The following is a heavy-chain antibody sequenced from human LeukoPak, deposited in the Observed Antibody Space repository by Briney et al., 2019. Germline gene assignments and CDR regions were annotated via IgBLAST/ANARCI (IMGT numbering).Heavy chain of an antibody. V-gene: IGHV3-9*01. CDR1: GFTFNDYA. CDR2: ISWNSRSI. CDR3: AKDRSVYFDC. J-gene: IGHJ4*02. Sequence: GGSLRLSCATSGFTFNDYAMYWVRQAPGKGLEWVSGISWNSRSIAYADSVKGRFTISRDNAKNTLYLQMNSLRAEDTAVYYCAKDRSVYFDCWGQGTLVTVSS.